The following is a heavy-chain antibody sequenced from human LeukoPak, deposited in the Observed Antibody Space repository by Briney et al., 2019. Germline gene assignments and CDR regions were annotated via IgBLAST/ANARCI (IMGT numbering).Heavy chain of an antibody. CDR1: GGSFSGYY. J-gene: IGHJ4*02. V-gene: IGHV4-34*01. D-gene: IGHD3-10*01. CDR3: ARKNVLLWFGARGPFDY. CDR2: INHSGST. Sequence: NSSETLSLTCAVYGGSFSGYYWSWIRQPPGKGLEWIGEINHSGSTNYNPSLKRRVTISVDTSKNQFSLKLSSVTAADTAVYYCARKNVLLWFGARGPFDYWGQGTLVTVSS.